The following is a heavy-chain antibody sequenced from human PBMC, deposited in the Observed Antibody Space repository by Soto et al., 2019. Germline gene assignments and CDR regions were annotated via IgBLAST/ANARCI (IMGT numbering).Heavy chain of an antibody. Sequence: SETLSLTCTVSGGSISSYYWSWIRQPAGKGLEWIGRLYTSGATKYNPSLKSRLTMSVDTSKNQFSLRLNAVTAADTAVYFCARDCSGGSRYYYYGMDIWGQGTTVTVSS. V-gene: IGHV4-4*07. D-gene: IGHD2-15*01. CDR1: GGSISSYY. CDR2: LYTSGAT. J-gene: IGHJ6*02. CDR3: ARDCSGGSRYYYYGMDI.